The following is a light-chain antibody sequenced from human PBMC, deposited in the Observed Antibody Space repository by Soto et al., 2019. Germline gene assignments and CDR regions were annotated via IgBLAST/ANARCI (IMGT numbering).Light chain of an antibody. CDR2: GAS. CDR1: QSVSSN. CDR3: QQYNNWPPLT. J-gene: IGKJ4*01. V-gene: IGKV3-15*01. Sequence: EIVMTQSPATLSVSPGERATISCRASQSVSSNLAWYQQKPGQAPRLLIYGASTRATGIPARFSGSGSGTKFTLTISSLQSEDFAVYYCQQYNNWPPLTFGGGTKVDIK.